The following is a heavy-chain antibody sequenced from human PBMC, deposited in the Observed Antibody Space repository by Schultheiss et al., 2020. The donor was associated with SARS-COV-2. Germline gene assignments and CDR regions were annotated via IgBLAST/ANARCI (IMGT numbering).Heavy chain of an antibody. CDR3: ARASRRVNPLLPIYYYSGMDV. CDR2: INPSSGDT. V-gene: IGHV1-2*02. J-gene: IGHJ6*02. CDR1: GYAFIGFY. D-gene: IGHD3-22*01. Sequence: GESLKISCKASGYAFIGFYIHWLRQAPGQGLQWMGWINPSSGDTNYAQKFQGRVTMTRNTSISTAYMELSSLRSEDTAVYYCARASRRVNPLLPIYYYSGMDVWGHGTTVTVSS.